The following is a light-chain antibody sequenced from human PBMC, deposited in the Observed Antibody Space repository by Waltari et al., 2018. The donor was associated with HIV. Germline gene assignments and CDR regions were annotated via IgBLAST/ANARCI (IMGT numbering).Light chain of an antibody. J-gene: IGKJ1*01. CDR1: QSVGTS. Sequence: EVVMRQSPATLSVSPGERLTLSCRASQSVGTSSAWYQQKPGQTPRLLVYGASARFTSVPARFSGSGSGTEFTLTVTSLQSEDFAFYYCLQYGSWPWTFGQGTKVEIK. CDR3: LQYGSWPWT. V-gene: IGKV3-15*01. CDR2: GAS.